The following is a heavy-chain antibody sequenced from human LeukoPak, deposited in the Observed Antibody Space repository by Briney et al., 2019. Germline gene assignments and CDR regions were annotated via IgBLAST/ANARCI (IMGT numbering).Heavy chain of an antibody. V-gene: IGHV3-33*01. Sequence: GGSLRLSCATSGFTLRNYGMHWVRQAPGKGLEWVAIIWYDGSNKYYADSVKGRFSISKDDSKSTLYLQMNSLRAEDTAIYYCATSNPYVIPDDWGQGTQVTVSS. CDR2: IWYDGSNK. D-gene: IGHD2/OR15-2a*01. J-gene: IGHJ4*02. CDR1: GFTLRNYG. CDR3: ATSNPYVIPDD.